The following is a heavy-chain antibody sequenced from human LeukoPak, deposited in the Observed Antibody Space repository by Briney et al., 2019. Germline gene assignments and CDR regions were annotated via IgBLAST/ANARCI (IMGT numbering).Heavy chain of an antibody. CDR3: ARRHNIVIVPTARGFDY. CDR2: VYYFGNT. D-gene: IGHD2-2*01. J-gene: IGHJ4*02. CDR1: GGSISSSSYY. Sequence: KPSETLSLTCTVSGGSISSSSYYWGWVRQPPGKGLEWIGSVYYFGNTYYSPSLKSRVTISADTSKNQFSLKLSSVTAADTAVYYCARRHNIVIVPTARGFDYWGQGTLVTVSS. V-gene: IGHV4-39*01.